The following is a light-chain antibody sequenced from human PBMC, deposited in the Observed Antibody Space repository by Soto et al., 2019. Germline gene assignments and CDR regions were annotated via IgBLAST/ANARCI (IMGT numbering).Light chain of an antibody. CDR2: GNS. CDR3: QSYDSSLSGVV. J-gene: IGLJ2*01. V-gene: IGLV1-40*01. CDR1: SSNIGAGYD. Sequence: QSVLTQPPSVSGAPGQRVTISCTGSSSNIGAGYDVHWYQQLPGTAPKLLIYGNSNRPSGVPDRFSGSKSGTSASLAITGLQAEDAADYYRQSYDSSLSGVVFGGGTKLTVL.